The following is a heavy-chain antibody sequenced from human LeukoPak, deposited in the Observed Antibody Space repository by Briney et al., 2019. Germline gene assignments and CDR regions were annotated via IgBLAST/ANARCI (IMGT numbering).Heavy chain of an antibody. CDR1: GGSISSYY. Sequence: SETLSLTCTVSGGSISSYYWSWIRQPAGKGLEWIGRIYTSGSTNCNPSLKSRVTMSVDTSKNQFSLKLSSVTAADTAVYYCARAGSPPTRDAFDIWGQGTMVTVSS. J-gene: IGHJ3*02. CDR3: ARAGSPPTRDAFDI. V-gene: IGHV4-4*07. CDR2: IYTSGST.